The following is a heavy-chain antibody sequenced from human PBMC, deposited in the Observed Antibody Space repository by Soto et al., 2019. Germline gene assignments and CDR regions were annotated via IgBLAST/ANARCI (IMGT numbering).Heavy chain of an antibody. CDR3: ASGETIAVAGTVTDY. J-gene: IGHJ4*02. CDR2: ISSGGNYI. CDR1: GFSFSSYS. V-gene: IGHV3-21*01. D-gene: IGHD6-19*01. Sequence: EVQLVESGGGLVKPGESLRLSCAGSGFSFSSYSFDWVCQAPGKGLEWVSSISSGGNYIYYADSVKGRFTISRDNAKNSLYLQMNSLRGEDTAVYYCASGETIAVAGTVTDYWGQGTLVTVSS.